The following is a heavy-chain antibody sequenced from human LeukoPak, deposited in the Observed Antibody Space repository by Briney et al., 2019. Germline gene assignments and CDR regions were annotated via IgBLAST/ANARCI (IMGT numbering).Heavy chain of an antibody. V-gene: IGHV3-48*01. CDR1: GFTFSSYS. Sequence: GGSPRLSCAASGFTFSSYSMHWVRQAPGKGLEWVSYISSSSGTIYYADSVKGRFTISRDNAKNSLYLQMNSLRTEDTALYYCAEDVKDIVLMVYAIGLDYWGQGTLVTVSS. CDR2: ISSSSGTI. CDR3: AEDVKDIVLMVYAIGLDY. D-gene: IGHD2-8*01. J-gene: IGHJ4*02.